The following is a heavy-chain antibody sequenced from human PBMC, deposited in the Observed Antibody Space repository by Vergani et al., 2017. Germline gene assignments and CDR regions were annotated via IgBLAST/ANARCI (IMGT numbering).Heavy chain of an antibody. CDR2: IYYSGST. CDR1: GGSLSSYY. Sequence: QVQLQESGPGLVKPSETLSLTCTVSGGSLSSYYWSWIRQPPGKGLEWIGYIYYSGSTNYNPSLKSRVTISVDTSKNQFSLKLSSVTAADTAVYYCAREEYSSSAGAFDIWGQGTMVTVSS. V-gene: IGHV4-59*12. CDR3: AREEYSSSAGAFDI. J-gene: IGHJ3*02. D-gene: IGHD6-6*01.